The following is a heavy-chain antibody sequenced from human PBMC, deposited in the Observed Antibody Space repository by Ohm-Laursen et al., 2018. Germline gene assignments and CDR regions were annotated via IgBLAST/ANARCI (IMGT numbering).Heavy chain of an antibody. V-gene: IGHV3-74*01. CDR2: INGDGSRP. CDR1: GATISGYW. D-gene: IGHD5-12*01. Sequence: SLRLSCAASGATISGYWMHWVRQTPGKGLVWVSRINGDGSRPFYADSVRGRFTISRDNAKNTLYLQMNSLRGDDTSIYYCARSGNSDHSPLGYWGQGTLVTVSS. CDR3: ARSGNSDHSPLGY. J-gene: IGHJ4*02.